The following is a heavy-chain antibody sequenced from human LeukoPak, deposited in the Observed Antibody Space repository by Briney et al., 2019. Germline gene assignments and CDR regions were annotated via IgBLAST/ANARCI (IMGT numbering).Heavy chain of an antibody. CDR1: GVTVSSNY. Sequence: GGSLRLSCAASGVTVSSNYMSWVRQAPGKGLEWVSVIYSGGSTYYADSVKGRFTISRDNSKNTLYLQMNSLRAEDTAVYYCASSRASSGSSYYYGMDVWGQGTTVTVSS. CDR2: IYSGGST. V-gene: IGHV3-66*01. CDR3: ASSRASSGSSYYYGMDV. D-gene: IGHD3-10*01. J-gene: IGHJ6*02.